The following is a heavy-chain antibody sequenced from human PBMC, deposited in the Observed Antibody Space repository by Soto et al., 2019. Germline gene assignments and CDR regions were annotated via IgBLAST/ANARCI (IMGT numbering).Heavy chain of an antibody. CDR1: GGSISSYY. J-gene: IGHJ4*02. D-gene: IGHD5-18*01. Sequence: SETLSLTCTVSGGSISSYYWSWIRQPPGKGLEWIGYIYYSGSTNYNPSLKSRVTISVDTSKNQFSLKLSSVTAADTAVYYCARGVDRAKTGYWGQGALVTVSS. CDR2: IYYSGST. V-gene: IGHV4-59*08. CDR3: ARGVDRAKTGY.